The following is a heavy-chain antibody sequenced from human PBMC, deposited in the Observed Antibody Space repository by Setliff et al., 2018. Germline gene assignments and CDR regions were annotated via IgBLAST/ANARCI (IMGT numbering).Heavy chain of an antibody. J-gene: IGHJ4*02. D-gene: IGHD3-22*01. CDR2: INNYNFNT. V-gene: IGHV1-18*04. Sequence: GASVKVSCKASGYTFAESIVSWVRQAPGQGLEWMGWINNYNFNTNYPQKFLGRVTMTTDTSTSTAYMELRSLRSDDTAVYYCARINFYVSSGYYYASDYWGQGTLVTVSS. CDR3: ARINFYVSSGYYYASDY. CDR1: GYTFAESI.